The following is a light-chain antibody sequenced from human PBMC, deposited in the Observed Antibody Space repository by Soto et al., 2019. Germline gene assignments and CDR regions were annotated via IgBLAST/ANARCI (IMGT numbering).Light chain of an antibody. CDR1: QSVTINY. J-gene: IGKJ2*01. CDR3: QQYGSPPYT. Sequence: EIVLTQSPGTLSLSPGERATLSCRASQSVTINYLAWYQQKPGQAPRLLIYVASSRATGIPDRFSGSGSGTDFTLTISRLEPEDSEVYYCQQYGSPPYTFGQGTKLEI. V-gene: IGKV3-20*01. CDR2: VAS.